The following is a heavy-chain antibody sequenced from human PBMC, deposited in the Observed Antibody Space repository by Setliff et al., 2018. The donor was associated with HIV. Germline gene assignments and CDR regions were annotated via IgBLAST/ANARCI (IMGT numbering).Heavy chain of an antibody. CDR3: ARDDYGSVDY. CDR2: ISYDGSNE. D-gene: IGHD3-16*01. CDR1: GFTFSDYV. V-gene: IGHV3-30*04. Sequence: GGSLRLSCAASGFTFSDYVMYWVRQAPGKGLEWVTVISYDGSNESYADSVKGRFTISRDNSKNTLYLQMISLRAEDTAVYFCARDDYGSVDYWGQGTLVTVS. J-gene: IGHJ4*02.